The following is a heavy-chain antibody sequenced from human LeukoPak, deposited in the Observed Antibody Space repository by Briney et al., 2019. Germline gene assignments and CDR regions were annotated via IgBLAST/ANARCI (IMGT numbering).Heavy chain of an antibody. J-gene: IGHJ4*02. Sequence: GGSLRLSCAASGFTFSSHAMSWVRQAPGKGLQWVSVISGSADNTYYADSVKGRFTISRDNSKNTLYLQMNSLRAEDTAVYYCARSDRIVGATATFDYWGQGTLVTVSS. CDR1: GFTFSSHA. CDR3: ARSDRIVGATATFDY. CDR2: ISGSADNT. V-gene: IGHV3-23*01. D-gene: IGHD1-26*01.